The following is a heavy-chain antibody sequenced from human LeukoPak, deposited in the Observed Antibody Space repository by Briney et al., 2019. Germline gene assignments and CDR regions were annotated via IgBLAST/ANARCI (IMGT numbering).Heavy chain of an antibody. CDR3: ARKGYCSGGSCYSDDAFDI. V-gene: IGHV1-69*05. CDR2: IIPIFGTA. D-gene: IGHD2-15*01. J-gene: IGHJ3*02. Sequence: SVRVSCKASGGTFSSYAISWVRQAPGQGLEWMGRIIPIFGTANYAQKFQGRVTITTDESTSTAYMELSSLRSEDTAVYYCARKGYCSGGSCYSDDAFDIWGQGTMVTVSS. CDR1: GGTFSSYA.